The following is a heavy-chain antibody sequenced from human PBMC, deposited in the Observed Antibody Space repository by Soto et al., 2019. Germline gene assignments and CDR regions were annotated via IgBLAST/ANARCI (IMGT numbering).Heavy chain of an antibody. Sequence: QVTVKESGPVLVKPTETLTLTCTVSGFSLSNAGLGVSWIRQPPGKALEWLAHIFSNDEKSYSTSLKSRLTISKDTSKSQVVLIMTNMDPVDTATYYCASAYSTSWYWLDPWGQGTQVTVSS. CDR2: IFSNDEK. CDR3: ASAYSTSWYWLDP. J-gene: IGHJ5*02. CDR1: GFSLSNAGLG. V-gene: IGHV2-26*01. D-gene: IGHD6-13*01.